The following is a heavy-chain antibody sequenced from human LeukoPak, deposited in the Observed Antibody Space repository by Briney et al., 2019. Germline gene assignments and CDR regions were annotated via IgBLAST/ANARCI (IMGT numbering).Heavy chain of an antibody. CDR1: GFTFSSTW. Sequence: GGSLRLSCAASGFTFSSTWMSWVRQAPGKGLEWVARIKSKTEGETIDYSAPVKGRFTISRDDSKNTLYLQMNSLKTEDTAVYYCTTTHYNFGDLDHWGQGALVTVSS. D-gene: IGHD3-3*01. CDR3: TTTHYNFGDLDH. J-gene: IGHJ4*02. V-gene: IGHV3-15*01. CDR2: IKSKTEGETI.